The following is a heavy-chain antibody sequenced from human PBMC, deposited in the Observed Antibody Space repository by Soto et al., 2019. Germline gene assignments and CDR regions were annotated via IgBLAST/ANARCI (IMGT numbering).Heavy chain of an antibody. J-gene: IGHJ4*02. CDR3: ASGYYYDSSGYYARFDY. D-gene: IGHD3-22*01. V-gene: IGHV1-69*01. Sequence: QVQLVQSGAEVKKPGSSVKVSCKASGGTFSSYAISWVRQAPGQGLEGMGGIIPIFGTANYAQKFQGRVTSTADESTSTAYMELSSLRSEDTAVYYGASGYYYDSSGYYARFDYWGQGTLVTVSS. CDR1: GGTFSSYA. CDR2: IIPIFGTA.